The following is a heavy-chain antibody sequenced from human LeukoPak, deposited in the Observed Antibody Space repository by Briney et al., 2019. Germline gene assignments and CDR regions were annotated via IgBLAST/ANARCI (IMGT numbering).Heavy chain of an antibody. D-gene: IGHD2-2*01. J-gene: IGHJ5*02. Sequence: PGGSLRLSCAASGFTFSSYEMNWVRQAPGKGLEWVSYISSSSNTIYYADSVKGRFTISRDNAKKSLYLQMNSLRDEDTAVYYCAGEYSSSWFGGWFDPWGQGTLVTVSS. CDR3: AGEYSSSWFGGWFDP. CDR2: ISSSSNTI. CDR1: GFTFSSYE. V-gene: IGHV3-48*03.